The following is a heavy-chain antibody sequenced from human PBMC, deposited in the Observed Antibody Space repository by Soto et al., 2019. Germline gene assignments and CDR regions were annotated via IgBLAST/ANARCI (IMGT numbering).Heavy chain of an antibody. J-gene: IGHJ3*02. CDR3: ARDGRYCSSTSCYAAFDI. Sequence: GESLKISCAASGFTFSSYWMSWVRQAPGKGLEWVANIKQDGSEKYYVDSVKGRFTISRDNAKNSLYLQMNSLRAEDTAVYYCARDGRYCSSTSCYAAFDIWGQGTMVTVSS. V-gene: IGHV3-7*01. CDR2: IKQDGSEK. CDR1: GFTFSSYW. D-gene: IGHD2-2*01.